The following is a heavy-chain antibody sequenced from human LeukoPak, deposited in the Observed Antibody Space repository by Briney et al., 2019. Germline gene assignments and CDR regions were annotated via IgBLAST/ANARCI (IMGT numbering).Heavy chain of an antibody. CDR2: INHSGST. J-gene: IGHJ6*04. D-gene: IGHD5/OR15-5a*01. V-gene: IGHV4-34*01. CDR1: GGSFSGYY. Sequence: SETLSLTCAVYGGSFSGYYWSWIRQPPGKGLEWIGEINHSGSTNYIPSLKSRVTISVDTSKNQFSLKLSSVTAADTAVYYCARGALYPDVWGKGTTVTVSS. CDR3: ARGALYPDV.